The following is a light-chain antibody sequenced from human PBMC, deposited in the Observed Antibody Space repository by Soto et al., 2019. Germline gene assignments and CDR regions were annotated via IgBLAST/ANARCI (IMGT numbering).Light chain of an antibody. Sequence: QSALTQPRAVSGSPGQSVTISCTGPSSDVGGYNYVSWYQQHPGKAPNLMIYDVTKRPSGVPDRFSGSKSGNTASLTISGLQAEDEADYYCCSYAGSYTWVFGGGTKLTV. CDR1: SSDVGGYNY. V-gene: IGLV2-11*01. CDR2: DVT. J-gene: IGLJ3*02. CDR3: CSYAGSYTWV.